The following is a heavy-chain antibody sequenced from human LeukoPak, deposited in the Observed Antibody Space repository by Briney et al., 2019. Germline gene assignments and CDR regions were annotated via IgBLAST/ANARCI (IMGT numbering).Heavy chain of an antibody. J-gene: IGHJ4*02. CDR2: INDNGGRT. CDR3: VKDVGGSYAFDY. D-gene: IGHD1-26*01. Sequence: KPGGSLRLSCSASGFTFSRYAMHWVRQAPGKGLEYVSGINDNGGRTHYGDSVKGRFSISRDSSKNTLHLQMGTLRAEDTALYYCVKDVGGSYAFDYWGQGILVTVAS. V-gene: IGHV3-64D*09. CDR1: GFTFSRYA.